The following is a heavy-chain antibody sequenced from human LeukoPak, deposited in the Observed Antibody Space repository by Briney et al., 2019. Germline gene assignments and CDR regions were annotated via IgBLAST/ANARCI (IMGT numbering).Heavy chain of an antibody. CDR3: AREGGSGWYFDY. CDR2: ISWNSGSI. Sequence: GRSLRLSCAASGFTFDDYAMHWVRQAPGKGLEWVSGISWNSGSIGYADSVKGRFTISRDNAKNSLYLQMNSLRAEDTAVYYCAREGGSGWYFDYWGQGTLVTVSS. J-gene: IGHJ4*02. D-gene: IGHD6-19*01. V-gene: IGHV3-9*01. CDR1: GFTFDDYA.